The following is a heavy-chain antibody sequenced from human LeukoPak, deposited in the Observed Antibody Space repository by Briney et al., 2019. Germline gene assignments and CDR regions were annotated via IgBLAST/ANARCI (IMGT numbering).Heavy chain of an antibody. J-gene: IGHJ6*03. D-gene: IGHD2-8*01. CDR2: SSAYSGKT. CDR3: ARDRHCTNGACRRGTYYYYYYMYV. V-gene: IGHV1-18*01. CDR1: GGTFISYA. Sequence: SVPVSCQCTGGTFISYAFSWVRQAPGQGVEGVGWSSAYSGKTNYAQKLQGRVTMTTDTSTSTAYMELRGLRSGDTAVYYCARDRHCTNGACRRGTYYYYYYMYVWGKGTTVTVSS.